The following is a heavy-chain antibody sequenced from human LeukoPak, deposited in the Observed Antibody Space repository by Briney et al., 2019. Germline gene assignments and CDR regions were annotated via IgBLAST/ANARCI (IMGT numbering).Heavy chain of an antibody. CDR2: IWYDGSNK. J-gene: IGHJ6*02. CDR3: ARALWSGPVYYGMDV. Sequence: GGSLRLSCAASGFTFSSYGMHWVRQAPGKGLEWVAVIWYDGSNKYYADSVKGRFTISRDNSKNTLYLQMNSLRAEDTAVYYCARALWSGPVYYGMDVWGQGTTVTVSS. D-gene: IGHD3-10*01. V-gene: IGHV3-33*01. CDR1: GFTFSSYG.